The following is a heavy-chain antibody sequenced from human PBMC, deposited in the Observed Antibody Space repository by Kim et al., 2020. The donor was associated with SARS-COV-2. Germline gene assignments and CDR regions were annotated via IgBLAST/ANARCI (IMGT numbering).Heavy chain of an antibody. CDR2: IDTSVST. CDR3: ARRPGPSYHGFDI. D-gene: IGHD2-2*01. CDR1: GGSISSGRYH. V-gene: IGHV4-61*02. J-gene: IGHJ3*02. Sequence: SETLSLTCTVSGGSISSGRYHWSWIRQPAGKGLEWIGRIDTSVSTSYNPSLKSRVTISVDTSKNQFSLKLSSVTAADTAVYYCARRPGPSYHGFDIWGQGTMVTVSS.